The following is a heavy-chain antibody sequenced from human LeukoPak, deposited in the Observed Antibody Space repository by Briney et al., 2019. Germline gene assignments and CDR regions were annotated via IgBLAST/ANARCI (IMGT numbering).Heavy chain of an antibody. CDR3: ARGGDTAMATEYAFGI. CDR2: IYTSGST. V-gene: IGHV4-61*02. D-gene: IGHD5-18*01. Sequence: PSETLSLTCTVSGGSISSGSYYWSWIRQPAGKGLEWIGRIYTSGSTNYNPSLKSRVTISVDTSKNQFSLKLSSVTAADTAVYYCARGGDTAMATEYAFGIWGQGTMVTVSS. CDR1: GGSISSGSYY. J-gene: IGHJ3*02.